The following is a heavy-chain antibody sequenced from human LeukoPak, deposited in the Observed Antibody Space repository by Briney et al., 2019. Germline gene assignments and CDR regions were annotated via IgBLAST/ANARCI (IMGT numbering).Heavy chain of an antibody. Sequence: GGSLRLSCAASGFTFDDYAMHWVRQAPGKGLEWVSGISWNSGSIGYADSVKGRFTISRDNAKNSLYLQMNSLRAEDTALYYCAKGRTEGLLYYFDYWGQGTLVTVSS. J-gene: IGHJ4*02. CDR3: AKGRTEGLLYYFDY. CDR2: ISWNSGSI. V-gene: IGHV3-9*01. CDR1: GFTFDDYA. D-gene: IGHD3-10*01.